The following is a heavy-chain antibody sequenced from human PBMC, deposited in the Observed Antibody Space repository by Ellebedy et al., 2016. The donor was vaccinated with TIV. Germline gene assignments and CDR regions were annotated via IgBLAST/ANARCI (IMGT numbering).Heavy chain of an antibody. Sequence: ASVKVSCXASGYTFTSYAMHWVRQAPGQRLEWMGWINAGNGNTKYSQKFQGRVTITRDTSASTAYMELSSLRSEDTAVYYCARGEIQLLVHYFDYWGQGTLVTVSS. CDR3: ARGEIQLLVHYFDY. V-gene: IGHV1-3*01. J-gene: IGHJ4*02. CDR2: INAGNGNT. D-gene: IGHD5-18*01. CDR1: GYTFTSYA.